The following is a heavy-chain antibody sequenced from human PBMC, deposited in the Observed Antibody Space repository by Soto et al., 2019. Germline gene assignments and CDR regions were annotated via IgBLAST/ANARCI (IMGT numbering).Heavy chain of an antibody. V-gene: IGHV4-59*01. Sequence: ETLSLTCTVSGDSISSYYWSWIRQPPGKGREWIGYIYYSGITNYNPSLKSRVTMSVDTSKNQSSLKLSSVTAADTADYYCAQGGVRMDFWGQGTTVTVSS. J-gene: IGHJ6*02. D-gene: IGHD3-16*01. CDR2: IYYSGIT. CDR1: GDSISSYY. CDR3: AQGGVRMDF.